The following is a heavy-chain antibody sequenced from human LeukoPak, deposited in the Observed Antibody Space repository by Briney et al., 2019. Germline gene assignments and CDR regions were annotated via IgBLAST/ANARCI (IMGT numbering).Heavy chain of an antibody. J-gene: IGHJ4*02. CDR3: AKRGYDSSGYYGYFDY. CDR2: ISGSGGST. CDR1: GFTFTNYA. V-gene: IGHV3-23*01. D-gene: IGHD3-22*01. Sequence: GGSLRLSCAASGFTFTNYAMSWVRQAPGKGLEWVPVISGSGGSTYYADSVKGRFTISRDNSKNTLYLQMNSLRAEDTAVYYCAKRGYDSSGYYGYFDYWGQGILVTVSS.